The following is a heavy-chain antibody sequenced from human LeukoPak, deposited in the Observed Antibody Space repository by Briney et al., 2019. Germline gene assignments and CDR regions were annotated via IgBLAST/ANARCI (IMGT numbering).Heavy chain of an antibody. CDR3: AKDLTDGYSGYFDY. J-gene: IGHJ4*02. Sequence: GGSLRLSCAASGFTFDDYAMHWVRQAPGKGLEWVSGISWNSGSIGCADSVKGRFTISRDNAKNSLYLQMNSLRAEDTALYYCAKDLTDGYSGYFDYWGQGTLVTVSS. CDR2: ISWNSGSI. D-gene: IGHD5-24*01. CDR1: GFTFDDYA. V-gene: IGHV3-9*01.